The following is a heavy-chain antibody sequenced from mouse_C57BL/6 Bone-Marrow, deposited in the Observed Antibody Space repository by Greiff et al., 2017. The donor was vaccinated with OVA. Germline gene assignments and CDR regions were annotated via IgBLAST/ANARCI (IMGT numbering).Heavy chain of an antibody. Sequence: QVQLQQSGAELARPGASVKLSCKASGYTFTSYGISWVKQRTGQGLEWIGEIYPRSGNTYYNEKFKGKATLTANKSSSTAYMELRSQTAEDSAVYFCALNWDTGMDYWGQGTSVTVSS. J-gene: IGHJ4*01. D-gene: IGHD4-1*01. CDR2: IYPRSGNT. CDR1: GYTFTSYG. CDR3: ALNWDTGMDY. V-gene: IGHV1-81*01.